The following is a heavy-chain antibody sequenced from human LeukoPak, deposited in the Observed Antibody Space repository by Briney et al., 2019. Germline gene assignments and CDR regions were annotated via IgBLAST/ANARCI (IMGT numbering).Heavy chain of an antibody. D-gene: IGHD1-26*01. J-gene: IGHJ4*02. V-gene: IGHV1-18*01. Sequence: ASVKVSCKASGYTFTSYGISWLRQAPGQGLEWMGWISAYNGNTNYAQKLQGRVTMTTDTSTSTAYMELRSLRSDDTAVYYCARDSVGLGATTSRAPDYWGQGTLVTVSS. CDR3: ARDSVGLGATTSRAPDY. CDR1: GYTFTSYG. CDR2: ISAYNGNT.